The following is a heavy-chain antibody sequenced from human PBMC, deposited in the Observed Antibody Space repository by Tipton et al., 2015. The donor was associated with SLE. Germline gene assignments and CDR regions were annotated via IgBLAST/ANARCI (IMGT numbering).Heavy chain of an antibody. CDR2: AYHSGST. J-gene: IGHJ4*02. Sequence: TLSLTCAVSGYFISSGYYWGWFRQPPGKGLEWIGIAYHSGSTYYNPSLESRVTISIDTSKNQFSLKLSSVTATDTAVYYCAREVGSTWTPRFDYWGQGTLVTVSS. CDR3: AREVGSTWTPRFDY. V-gene: IGHV4-38-2*02. CDR1: GYFISSGYY. D-gene: IGHD6-13*01.